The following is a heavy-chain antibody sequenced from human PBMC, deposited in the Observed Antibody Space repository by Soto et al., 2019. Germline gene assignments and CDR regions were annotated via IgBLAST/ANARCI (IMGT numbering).Heavy chain of an antibody. CDR2: MNPNSGNT. CDR1: GYTFTSYD. V-gene: IGHV1-8*01. CDR3: ARDYDSTGYYDYYYGVDV. J-gene: IGHJ6*02. Sequence: QVQLVKSGAEVKKPGASVKVSCKASGYTFTSYDINWVRQATGQGLEWMGWMNPNSGNTGYAQKFQGRVTMTRNTSISTSDMELSSLRSEDTAVYYCARDYDSTGYYDYYYGVDVWGQGTTVTVSS. D-gene: IGHD3-22*01.